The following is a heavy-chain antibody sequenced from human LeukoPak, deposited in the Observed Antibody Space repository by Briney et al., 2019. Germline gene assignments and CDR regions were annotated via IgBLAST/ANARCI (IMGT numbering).Heavy chain of an antibody. J-gene: IGHJ4*02. Sequence: SETLSLTCTVSGCPISSTNYYWGWMRQPPGKNLELSVTIYYRGNTNYNPSLKGRVTISIGTSKNQLFLKLSFVTAADTAVYFCARGIEEWNYVAYWGQGTLVTVSS. V-gene: IGHV4-39*07. CDR1: GCPISSTNYY. D-gene: IGHD3-16*01. CDR2: IYYRGNT. CDR3: ARGIEEWNYVAY.